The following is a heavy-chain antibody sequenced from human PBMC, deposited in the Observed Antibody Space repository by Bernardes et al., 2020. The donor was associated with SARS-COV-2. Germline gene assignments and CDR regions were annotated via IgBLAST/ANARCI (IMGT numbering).Heavy chain of an antibody. D-gene: IGHD5-18*01. CDR3: ARGPGIQLWSVDY. Sequence: CEAFGYTFSSYYMHWVRQAPGQGLEWMGIINPSGGSTSYAQKFQGRVTMTRETSTSTVYMELSSLRSEDTAVYYCARGPGIQLWSVDYWGQGTLVTVSS. CDR2: INPSGGST. V-gene: IGHV1-46*01. J-gene: IGHJ4*02. CDR1: GYTFSSYY.